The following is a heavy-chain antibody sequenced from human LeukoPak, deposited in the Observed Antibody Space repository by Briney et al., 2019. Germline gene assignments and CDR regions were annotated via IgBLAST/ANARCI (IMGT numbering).Heavy chain of an antibody. Sequence: PGGSLRLSCAASGFTFGDYYMSWIRQAPGKGLEWVSYISSSGSTIYYADSVEGRFTISRDNAKNSLYLQMNSLRAEDTAVYYCASGYYYDSSGYSGFDYWGQGTLVTVSS. J-gene: IGHJ4*02. CDR2: ISSSGSTI. CDR3: ASGYYYDSSGYSGFDY. CDR1: GFTFGDYY. V-gene: IGHV3-11*01. D-gene: IGHD3-22*01.